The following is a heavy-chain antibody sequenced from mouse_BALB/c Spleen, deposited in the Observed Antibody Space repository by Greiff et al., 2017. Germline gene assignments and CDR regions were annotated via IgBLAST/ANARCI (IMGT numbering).Heavy chain of an antibody. Sequence: QVQLKQPGAELVKPGASVKLSCKASGYTFTSYYMYWVKPRPGQGLEWIGGINPSNGGTNFNEKFKSKATLTVDKSSSTAYMKLSSLTSEDSAVYYCTRSPYYGSSLYWYFDVWGAGTTVTVSS. CDR2: INPSNGGT. V-gene: IGHV1S81*02. CDR3: TRSPYYGSSLYWYFDV. J-gene: IGHJ1*01. D-gene: IGHD1-1*01. CDR1: GYTFTSYY.